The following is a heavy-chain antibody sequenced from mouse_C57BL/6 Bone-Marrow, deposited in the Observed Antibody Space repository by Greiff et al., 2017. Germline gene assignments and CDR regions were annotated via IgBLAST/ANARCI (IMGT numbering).Heavy chain of an antibody. CDR3: ARSFYYGNY. CDR1: GYAFSSSW. D-gene: IGHD2-1*01. J-gene: IGHJ2*01. Sequence: QVQLQQSGPELVKPGASVKISCKASGYAFSSSWMNGVKQRPGKGLEWIGRIYPGDGDTNYNGKFKGKATLTADKSSSTAYMQLSSLTSEDSAVYFCARSFYYGNYWGQGTTLTVSS. V-gene: IGHV1-82*01. CDR2: IYPGDGDT.